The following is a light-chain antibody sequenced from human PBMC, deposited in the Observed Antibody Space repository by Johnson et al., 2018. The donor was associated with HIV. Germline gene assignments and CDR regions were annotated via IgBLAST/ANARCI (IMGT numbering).Light chain of an antibody. CDR1: SSNIGRNY. CDR2: DNN. CDR3: GTWDSRLSIFV. J-gene: IGLJ1*01. Sequence: QPVLTQPPSVSAAPGQKVTISCSGSSSNIGRNYVSWYQQLPGTAPKLLIFDNNKRPSGIPDRFSGSKSGASATLDITGLQTGDEADYYCGTWDSRLSIFVFGTGTKITV. V-gene: IGLV1-51*01.